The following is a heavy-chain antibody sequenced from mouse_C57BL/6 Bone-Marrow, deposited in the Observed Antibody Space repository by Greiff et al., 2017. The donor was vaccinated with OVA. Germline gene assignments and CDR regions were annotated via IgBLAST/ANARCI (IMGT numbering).Heavy chain of an antibody. CDR1: GYTFTSYW. D-gene: IGHD2-3*01. J-gene: IGHJ2*01. Sequence: VQLQQPGAELVKPGASVKLSCKASGYTFTSYWMHWVKQRPGQGLEWIGMIHPNSGSTNYNEKFKSKATLTVDKSSSTAYMQLSSLTSEDSAVYYCARKRGYNDGYYFDYWGQGTTLTVSS. CDR3: ARKRGYNDGYYFDY. V-gene: IGHV1-64*01. CDR2: IHPNSGST.